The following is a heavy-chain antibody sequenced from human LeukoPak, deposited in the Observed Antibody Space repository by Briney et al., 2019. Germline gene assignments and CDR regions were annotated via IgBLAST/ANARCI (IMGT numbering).Heavy chain of an antibody. CDR1: GGSISGYY. V-gene: IGHV4-59*01. Sequence: SETLSLTCTVSGGSISGYYWSWIRQPPGKGLEWLGYISYSGGTNYNPSLKSRVTISIDTSKNQFSLKLRSVTAADTAVYYCARESTNWFDPWGQGTLVTVSS. CDR3: ARESTNWFDP. J-gene: IGHJ5*02. CDR2: ISYSGGT.